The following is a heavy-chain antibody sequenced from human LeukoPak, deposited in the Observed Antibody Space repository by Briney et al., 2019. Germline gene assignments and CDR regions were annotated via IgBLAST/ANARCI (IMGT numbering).Heavy chain of an antibody. CDR2: ISSSSSYI. V-gene: IGHV3-21*01. J-gene: IGHJ4*02. CDR1: GLTFSSYS. D-gene: IGHD6-19*01. CDR3: ARVGLAVAGDPFDY. Sequence: GGSLRLSCAASGLTFSSYSMNWVRQAPGKGLEWVSSISSSSSYIYYADSVKGRFTISRDNAKNSLYLQMNSLRAEDTAVYCCARVGLAVAGDPFDYWGQGTLVTVSS.